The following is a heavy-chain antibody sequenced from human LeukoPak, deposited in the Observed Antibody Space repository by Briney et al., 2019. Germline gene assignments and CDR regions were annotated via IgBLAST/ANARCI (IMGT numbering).Heavy chain of an antibody. V-gene: IGHV1-69*04. J-gene: IGHJ5*02. D-gene: IGHD3-10*01. CDR1: GGTFSSYA. CDR2: IIPILGIA. Sequence: ASVKVSCKASGGTFSSYAISWVRQAPGQGLEWMGRIIPILGIANYAHKFQGRVTMTRDTSTSTVYMELSSLRSEDTAVYYCARDGYYGSGSYYNGWFDPWGQGTLVTVSS. CDR3: ARDGYYGSGSYYNGWFDP.